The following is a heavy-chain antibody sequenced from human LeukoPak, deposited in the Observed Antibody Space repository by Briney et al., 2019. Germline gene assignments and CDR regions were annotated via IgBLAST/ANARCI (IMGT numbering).Heavy chain of an antibody. Sequence: SETLSLTCTVSGGSISSSNYYWGWIRQPPGKGLEWIGTIYYSGDSYYNPSLKSRASISVDTSKNRFSLNVNSVTAADTAVYYCARHENIIMVPTAHAFDYWGQGALVTVSS. V-gene: IGHV4-39*01. CDR1: GGSISSSNYY. CDR2: IYYSGDS. J-gene: IGHJ4*02. CDR3: ARHENIIMVPTAHAFDY. D-gene: IGHD2/OR15-2a*01.